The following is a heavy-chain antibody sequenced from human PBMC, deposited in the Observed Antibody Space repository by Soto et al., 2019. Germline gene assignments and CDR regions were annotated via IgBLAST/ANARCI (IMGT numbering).Heavy chain of an antibody. CDR2: IKQDGSEK. CDR3: ARGSEVDTAMVKDKGYYYYGLDV. V-gene: IGHV3-7*03. D-gene: IGHD5-18*01. CDR1: GFTFSSYW. J-gene: IGHJ6*02. Sequence: GGSLRLSCAASGFTFSSYWMSWVRQAPGKGLEWVANIKQDGSEKYYVDSVKGRFTISRDNAKNSLYLQMNSLRAEDTAVYYCARGSEVDTAMVKDKGYYYYGLDVWGQGTTVTVSS.